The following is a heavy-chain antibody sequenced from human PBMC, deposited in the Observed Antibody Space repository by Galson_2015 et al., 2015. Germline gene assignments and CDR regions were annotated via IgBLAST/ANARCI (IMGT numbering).Heavy chain of an antibody. D-gene: IGHD2-2*01. Sequence: SLRLSCAASGFTFSSYGMHWVRQAPGKGLEWVAVISYDGSNKYYADSVKGRFTISRDNSKNTLYLQMNSLRAEDTAVYYCAKGHDIVVVPAARGFDYWGQGTLVTVSS. CDR2: ISYDGSNK. J-gene: IGHJ4*02. V-gene: IGHV3-30*18. CDR3: AKGHDIVVVPAARGFDY. CDR1: GFTFSSYG.